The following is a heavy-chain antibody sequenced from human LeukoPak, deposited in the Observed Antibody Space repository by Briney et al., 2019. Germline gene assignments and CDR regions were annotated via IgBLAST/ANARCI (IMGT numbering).Heavy chain of an antibody. CDR3: ARQASIAAAGEAFDY. J-gene: IGHJ4*02. CDR2: INPNSGGT. CDR1: GYTFTGYY. D-gene: IGHD6-13*01. V-gene: IGHV1-2*02. Sequence: ASVKVSCKASGYTFTGYYMHWVRQAPGQGLEWMGWINPNSGGTNHAQKFQGRVTMTRDTSISTAYVELSRLRSDDTAVYYCARQASIAAAGEAFDYWGQGTLVTVSS.